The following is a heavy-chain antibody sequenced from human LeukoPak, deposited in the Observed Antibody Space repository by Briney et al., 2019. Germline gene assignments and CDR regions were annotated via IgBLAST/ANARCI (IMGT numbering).Heavy chain of an antibody. CDR1: GGSISNTNW. D-gene: IGHD3-22*01. CDR3: GRTQRSSGYYFDQ. Sequence: PSETLSLTCGVSGGSISNTNWWSWVRQPPGQGLEWIGEISLTGLTHYNPSLESRVTVSLDKSKNQLSLKLSSVTAADTAVYYCGRTQRSSGYYFDQWGQGTLVTVSS. CDR2: ISLTGLT. J-gene: IGHJ4*02. V-gene: IGHV4-4*02.